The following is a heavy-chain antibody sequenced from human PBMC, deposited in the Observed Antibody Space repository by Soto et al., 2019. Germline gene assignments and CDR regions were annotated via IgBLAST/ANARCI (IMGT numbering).Heavy chain of an antibody. V-gene: IGHV3-23*01. CDR2: ISGSDGST. Sequence: EVQLLESGGGLVQPGGSPRLSCAASGFTFSTYAMSWXXQAPGRGLEWVSAISGSDGSTYYXXXVKGRFTISRDDSKXXXXXXXXXXXXXXXXXXXXXXXPGNYSHFDYWGQGTLVTVSS. CDR3: XXXPGNYSHFDY. D-gene: IGHD1-26*01. J-gene: IGHJ4*02. CDR1: GFTFSTYA.